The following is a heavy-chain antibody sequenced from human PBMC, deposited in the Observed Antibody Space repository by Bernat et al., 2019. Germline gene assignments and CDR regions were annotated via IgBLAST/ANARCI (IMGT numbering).Heavy chain of an antibody. V-gene: IGHV4-61*02. CDR3: ARGGDYLWGPTNWFDP. J-gene: IGHJ5*02. D-gene: IGHD4-17*01. CDR1: GGSISSGSYY. Sequence: QVQLQESGPGLVKPSQTLSLTCTVSGGSISSGSYYWSWIRQSAGKGLEWLGRIYTSGRTYYNPSLKSRVTISVDTSKNQFSLKLSSVTAADTAVYYCARGGDYLWGPTNWFDPWGQGTLVTVSS. CDR2: IYTSGRT.